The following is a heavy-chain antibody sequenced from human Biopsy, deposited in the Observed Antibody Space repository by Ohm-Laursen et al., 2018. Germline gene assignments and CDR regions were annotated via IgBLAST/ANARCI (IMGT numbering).Heavy chain of an antibody. CDR2: VYYTGST. D-gene: IGHD3-22*01. J-gene: IGHJ2*01. V-gene: IGHV4-59*12. CDR3: VRDRGYYSDRTVPGYFDL. Sequence: TLSLTCTVSGDSISSYYWSWIRQPPGKGLEWIGYVYYTGSTDYNPSLQSRVTISVDTTKNHFSLRLRSVTPADTAIYCVRDRGYYSDRTVPGYFDLWGRGTLVTVSS. CDR1: GDSISSYY.